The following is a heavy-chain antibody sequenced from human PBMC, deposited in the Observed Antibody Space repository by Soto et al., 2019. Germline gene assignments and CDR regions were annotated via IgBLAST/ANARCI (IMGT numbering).Heavy chain of an antibody. V-gene: IGHV1-2*02. J-gene: IGHJ5*02. Sequence: ASVKVSCKASGYTFTDYYIHWVRQAPGQGLEYMGWINPNSGDTNYAQKFQGRVTMTRDTSISTAYMELSGLRSDDTAVYYCARDLYYHRSPYREFDPWGQGTLVTVYS. CDR2: INPNSGDT. CDR1: GYTFTDYY. D-gene: IGHD3-22*01. CDR3: ARDLYYHRSPYREFDP.